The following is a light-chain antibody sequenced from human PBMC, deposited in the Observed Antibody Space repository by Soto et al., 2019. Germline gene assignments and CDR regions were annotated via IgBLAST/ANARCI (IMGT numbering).Light chain of an antibody. CDR1: QSISSY. CDR2: AAS. J-gene: IGKJ5*01. Sequence: IQMTQSPSSLSASVGDRVTITCRASQSISSYLNWYQQKPGKAPKLLIYAASSLQSGVPSRFSGSGSGTDFTLTISSLQPEDFASYYCQQSYSTPPATFGQGTRLESK. V-gene: IGKV1-39*01. CDR3: QQSYSTPPAT.